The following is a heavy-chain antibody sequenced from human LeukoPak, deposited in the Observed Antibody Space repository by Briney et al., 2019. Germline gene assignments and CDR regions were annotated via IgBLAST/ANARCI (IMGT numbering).Heavy chain of an antibody. D-gene: IGHD2-2*01. CDR3: ARDRWEVVTSRYSPDYYYYYMDV. J-gene: IGHJ6*03. CDR2: IYYTGST. CDR1: GGSISSTSYY. Sequence: KTSETLSLTCAVSGGSISSTSYYWGWIRQPPGKGLEWIGTIYYTGSTDLNPSLRSRVTISVDTSKNQFSLKLSSVTAADTAVYYCARDRWEVVTSRYSPDYYYYYMDVWGKGTTVTVSS. V-gene: IGHV4-39*02.